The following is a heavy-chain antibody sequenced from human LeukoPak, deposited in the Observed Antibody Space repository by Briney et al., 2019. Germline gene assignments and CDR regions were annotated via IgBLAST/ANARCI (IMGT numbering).Heavy chain of an antibody. J-gene: IGHJ3*02. D-gene: IGHD6-19*01. V-gene: IGHV3-74*01. CDR1: GFIFNNYW. Sequence: GGSLRLSCAATGFIFNNYWMYWVRQAPGQGLEWVSLISTDGSYTNYADSVKGRFTVSRDNAKSALYLQMNSLRAEDTAVYYCARDQGKWLVEDVFDIWGKGTMVTASS. CDR2: ISTDGSYT. CDR3: ARDQGKWLVEDVFDI.